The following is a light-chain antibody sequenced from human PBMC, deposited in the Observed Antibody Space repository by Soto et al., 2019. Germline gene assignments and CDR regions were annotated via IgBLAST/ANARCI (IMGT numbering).Light chain of an antibody. CDR3: QSYDSSLSSYVV. Sequence: QSVLTQPPSASATPGQRVTISCSGSSSNIGTNYVYWYQHLPGTAPKLLIYRNDQRPSGVPDRFSGSKSGTSASLAITGLQAEDEADYYCQSYDSSLSSYVVFGGGTKLTVL. V-gene: IGLV1-47*01. CDR1: SSNIGTNY. J-gene: IGLJ2*01. CDR2: RND.